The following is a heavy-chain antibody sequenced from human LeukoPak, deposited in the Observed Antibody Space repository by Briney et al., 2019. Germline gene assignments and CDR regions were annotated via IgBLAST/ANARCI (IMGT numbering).Heavy chain of an antibody. J-gene: IGHJ4*02. D-gene: IGHD3-10*01. CDR1: GGSITGYY. CDR3: ASSANYYGSGSYNPRNY. Sequence: SETLSLTCTVSGGSITGYYWSWIRQPPGKGLEWIGYIYYRGSTNYNPFLKSRVTISVDTSKNQFSLKLSSVTAADTAVYYCASSANYYGSGSYNPRNYWGQGTLVTVSS. V-gene: IGHV4-59*12. CDR2: IYYRGST.